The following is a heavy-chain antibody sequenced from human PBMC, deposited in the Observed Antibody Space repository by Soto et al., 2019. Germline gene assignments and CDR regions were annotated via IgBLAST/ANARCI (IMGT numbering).Heavy chain of an antibody. CDR2: ISAYNGNT. D-gene: IGHD3-22*01. CDR1: GYTFTSYG. CDR3: ALDAGYYDSSGYPSSL. Sequence: GGSVKVSCKASGYTFTSYGISWVRQAPGQGLEWMGWISAYNGNTNYAQKLQGRVTMTTDTSTSTAYMELRSLRSDDTAVYYCALDAGYYDSSGYPSSLWGQGTLVTVSS. V-gene: IGHV1-18*04. J-gene: IGHJ4*02.